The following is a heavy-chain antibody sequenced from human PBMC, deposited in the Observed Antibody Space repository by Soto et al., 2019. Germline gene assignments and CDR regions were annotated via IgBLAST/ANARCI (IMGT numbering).Heavy chain of an antibody. D-gene: IGHD2-2*01. Sequence: GESLKISCEASGYSFTSNWIGWVRQMPGKGLEWMGIINPADSDIKYSPSFQGQVTISADKSISTVYLQWSSLQASDTAMYCCARHSREEKGWTIRRLDYWGQGTLVTVSS. CDR3: ARHSREEKGWTIRRLDY. CDR1: GYSFTSNW. J-gene: IGHJ4*02. CDR2: INPADSDI. V-gene: IGHV5-51*01.